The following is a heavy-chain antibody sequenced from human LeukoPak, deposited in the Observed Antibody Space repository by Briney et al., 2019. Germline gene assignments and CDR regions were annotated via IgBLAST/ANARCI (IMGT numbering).Heavy chain of an antibody. CDR1: GGSISSSSYY. CDR2: VYYSGST. CDR3: ARGSSSFGGGGFDY. D-gene: IGHD6-6*01. Sequence: PSETLSLTCTVSGGSISSSSYYWGWIRQPPGKGLEWIGSVYYSGSTYYNPSLKSRVTISVDTSKNQFSLKLSSVTAADTAVYYCARGSSSFGGGGFDYWGQGTLVTVSS. J-gene: IGHJ4*02. V-gene: IGHV4-39*07.